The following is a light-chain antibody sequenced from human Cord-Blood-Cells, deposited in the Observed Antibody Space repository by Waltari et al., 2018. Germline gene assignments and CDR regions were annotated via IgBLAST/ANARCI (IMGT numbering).Light chain of an antibody. CDR3: QKYNSAPPT. CDR1: QGISNY. Sequence: DIQMTQSPSSLSASVGDRVTITCRASQGISNYIAWYQQKPEKVPKLLIYAASTLQSGVPSRFSGSGSGTDFTLTISSLQPEDVATYYCQKYNSAPPTFGQGTKVEIK. J-gene: IGKJ1*01. V-gene: IGKV1-27*01. CDR2: AAS.